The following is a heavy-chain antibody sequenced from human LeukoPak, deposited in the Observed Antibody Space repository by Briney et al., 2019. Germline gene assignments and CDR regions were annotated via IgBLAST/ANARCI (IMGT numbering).Heavy chain of an antibody. V-gene: IGHV4-4*09. CDR2: IYTSGST. CDR3: ARFHRLRFLSMDV. Sequence: SETLSLTCTVSGGSISSYYWGWIRQPPGKGLEWIGYIYTSGSTNYNPSLKSRVTISVDTSKNQFSLKLSSVTAADTAVYYCARFHRLRFLSMDVWGKGTTVTVSS. J-gene: IGHJ6*03. CDR1: GGSISSYY. D-gene: IGHD3-3*01.